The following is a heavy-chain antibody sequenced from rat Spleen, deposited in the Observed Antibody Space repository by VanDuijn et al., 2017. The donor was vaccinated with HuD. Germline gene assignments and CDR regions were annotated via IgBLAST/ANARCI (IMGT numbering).Heavy chain of an antibody. CDR3: TTDLSMGSH. D-gene: IGHD1-7*01. CDR2: ITNSGGST. Sequence: EVQLVESGGGLVQPGRSLKLSCAASGFTFSNYGMAWVRQAPTKGLEWVASITNSGGSTYYRDSVKGRFTISRDNAKSTLYLQMDSLRSEDTATYYCTTDLSMGSHWGQGVMVTVSS. J-gene: IGHJ2*01. V-gene: IGHV5-27*01. CDR1: GFTFSNYG.